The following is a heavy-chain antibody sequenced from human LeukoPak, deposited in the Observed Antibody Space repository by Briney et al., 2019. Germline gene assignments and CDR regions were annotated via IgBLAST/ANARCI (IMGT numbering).Heavy chain of an antibody. D-gene: IGHD3-3*01. V-gene: IGHV4-34*01. CDR2: INHSGST. CDR1: GGSFSGYY. Sequence: SETLSLTCAVYGGSFSGYYWSWIRQPPGKGLEWIGEINHSGSTNYNPSLKSRVTISVDTSKNQFSLKLSSETAADTAVYYCARGRGTIFGVPRDFDYWGQGTLVTVSS. CDR3: ARGRGTIFGVPRDFDY. J-gene: IGHJ4*02.